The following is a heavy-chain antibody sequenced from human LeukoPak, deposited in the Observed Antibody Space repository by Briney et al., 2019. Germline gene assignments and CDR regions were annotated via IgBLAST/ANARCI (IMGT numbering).Heavy chain of an antibody. CDR3: AKDYRYFDD. V-gene: IGHV3-23*01. J-gene: IGHJ4*02. Sequence: PGGSLRLSCAASGFTFSTSAMSWVRQAPGKGLEWVSTISSSGYTTYFADSVKGRFITSRDNSKNTLSLQVNNLRAEDTAVYYCAKDYRYFDDWGQGTLVTVSS. CDR1: GFTFSTSA. CDR2: ISSSGYTT.